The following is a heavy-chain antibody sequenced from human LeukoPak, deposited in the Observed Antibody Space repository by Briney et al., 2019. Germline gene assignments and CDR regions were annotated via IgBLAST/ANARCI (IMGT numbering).Heavy chain of an antibody. CDR1: GFTFSSYW. V-gene: IGHV3-7*04. CDR3: ARGLLAAAGIDY. Sequence: GGSLRLSCEASGFTFSSYWMSWVRQAPGKGLEWVANIKQDGSEKNYVDSVKGRFTISRDDAKKSLYLQMNSLRAEDTAVYYCARGLLAAAGIDYWGQGALVTVSS. D-gene: IGHD6-13*01. CDR2: IKQDGSEK. J-gene: IGHJ4*02.